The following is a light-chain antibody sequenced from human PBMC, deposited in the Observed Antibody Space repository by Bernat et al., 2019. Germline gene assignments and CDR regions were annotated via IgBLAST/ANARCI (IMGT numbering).Light chain of an antibody. CDR3: QQSYRSPRT. Sequence: DIQMTQSPSSLSASVGDRVTITCRASQMIGNYLNWYQQKPGKPPKLLMFAATSLQSGVPWRFSGSGSGTDFTLTITNLQPEDFATYYCQQSYRSPRTFGQGTKVEIK. J-gene: IGKJ1*01. CDR1: QMIGNY. V-gene: IGKV1-39*01. CDR2: AAT.